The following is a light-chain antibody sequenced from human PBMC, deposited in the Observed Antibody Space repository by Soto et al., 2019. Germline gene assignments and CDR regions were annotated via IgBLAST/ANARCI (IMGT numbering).Light chain of an antibody. CDR2: CAS. CDR3: QQYNNWPALT. V-gene: IGKV3-15*01. J-gene: IGKJ4*01. Sequence: EIVMTQSPATLSVSPGERATLSCRASQSVSSNLAWYQQKHGQAPRLLIYCASSRATGIPARFCGGGSGTEVTLTISSLQSEDFAVYYCQQYNNWPALTFGGGTNVEIK. CDR1: QSVSSN.